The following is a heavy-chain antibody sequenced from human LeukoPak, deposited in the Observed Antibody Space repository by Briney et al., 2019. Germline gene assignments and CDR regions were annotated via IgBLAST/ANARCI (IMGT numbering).Heavy chain of an antibody. CDR1: GFTFSTCG. J-gene: IGHJ4*02. Sequence: GGSLRLSCVASGFTFSTCGMNWVRQAPGKGLEWVSFISSSSGTTYYADSVKGRFTISRDNSKNTLHLQMNSLRVEDTAVYYCAKETKYTSGWLTIDYWGQGTLVTVSS. CDR2: ISSSSGTT. V-gene: IGHV3-23*01. CDR3: AKETKYTSGWLTIDY. D-gene: IGHD6-19*01.